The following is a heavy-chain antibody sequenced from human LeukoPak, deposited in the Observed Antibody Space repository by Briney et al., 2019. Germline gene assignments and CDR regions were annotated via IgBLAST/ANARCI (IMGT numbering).Heavy chain of an antibody. V-gene: IGHV4-39*01. J-gene: IGHJ5*02. CDR3: ASHYYGSGINWFDP. D-gene: IGHD3-10*01. CDR2: ISYSGST. CDR1: GGSISSSSYY. Sequence: SETLSLTCTVSGGSISSSSYYWGWIRQPPGKGLEWIGSISYSGSTSYNPSLRSRVTISVDSSKNQFSLKLSSVTAADTAVYYCASHYYGSGINWFDPWGQGTLVTVSS.